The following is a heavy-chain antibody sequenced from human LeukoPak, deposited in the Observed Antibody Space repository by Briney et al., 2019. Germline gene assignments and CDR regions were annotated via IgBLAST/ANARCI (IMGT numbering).Heavy chain of an antibody. Sequence: PGGSLRLSCVASGFSFSSFEMNWVRQAPGKGLEWVSYISSSDRTTHYADSVKGRFTTSRDNAKNSLYLQMNSLRPEDTAVYYCAKESYSSGDAFDIWGQGTMVTVSS. CDR1: GFSFSSFE. CDR2: ISSSDRTT. CDR3: AKESYSSGDAFDI. J-gene: IGHJ3*02. D-gene: IGHD3-22*01. V-gene: IGHV3-48*03.